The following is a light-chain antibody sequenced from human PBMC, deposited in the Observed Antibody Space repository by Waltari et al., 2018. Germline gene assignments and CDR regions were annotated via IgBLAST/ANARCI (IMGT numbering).Light chain of an antibody. Sequence: LVLTQSPSASASLGASVRLTCTLDSGHSSNIIAWHQQPEKGPRYLMKVNSDGSHSKGDGIPDRFSGSGSGAERYLTISSVQSEDEADYYCQSGGHGTWVFGGGTKLTVL. CDR3: QSGGHGTWV. J-gene: IGLJ3*02. CDR1: SGHSSNI. V-gene: IGLV4-69*01. CDR2: VNSDGSH.